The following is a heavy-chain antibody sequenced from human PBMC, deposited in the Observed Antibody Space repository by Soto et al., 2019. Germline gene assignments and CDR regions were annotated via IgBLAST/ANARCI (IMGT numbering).Heavy chain of an antibody. Sequence: GASVKVSCKASGGTFSSYAISWVRQAPGQGLEWMGGIIPIFGTANYAQKFQGRVTITADESTSTAYMELSSLRSEDTAVYYCASENYGSGSWGDYYYYGMDVWGQGTTVTVSS. J-gene: IGHJ6*02. D-gene: IGHD3-10*01. V-gene: IGHV1-69*13. CDR2: IIPIFGTA. CDR1: GGTFSSYA. CDR3: ASENYGSGSWGDYYYYGMDV.